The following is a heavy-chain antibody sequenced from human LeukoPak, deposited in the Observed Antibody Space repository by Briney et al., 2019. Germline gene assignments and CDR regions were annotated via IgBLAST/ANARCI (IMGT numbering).Heavy chain of an antibody. Sequence: ETLSLTCTVSGGSISSSSYYWGWIRQPPGKGLEWVSLIYTDGRTYYAGSVKGRFSISRDNSESTLYLQMNSLRAEDTAVYYCAKLWFGTGPFDFWGQGTLVTVSS. J-gene: IGHJ4*02. CDR3: AKLWFGTGPFDF. D-gene: IGHD3-10*01. V-gene: IGHV3-53*01. CDR2: IYTDGRT. CDR1: GGSISSSSYY.